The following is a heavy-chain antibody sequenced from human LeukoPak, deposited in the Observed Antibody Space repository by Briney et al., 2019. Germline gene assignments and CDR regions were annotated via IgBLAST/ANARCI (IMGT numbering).Heavy chain of an antibody. CDR2: IYTSGST. D-gene: IGHD6-13*01. CDR1: GGSISSGSYY. Sequence: SQTLSLTCTVSGGSISSGSYYWSRIRQPAGKGLEWIGRIYTSGSTNYNPSLKGRVTISVDTSKNQFSLKLSSVTAADTAVYYCARESAAAGSYYYGMDVWGQGTTVTVSS. CDR3: ARESAAAGSYYYGMDV. J-gene: IGHJ6*02. V-gene: IGHV4-61*02.